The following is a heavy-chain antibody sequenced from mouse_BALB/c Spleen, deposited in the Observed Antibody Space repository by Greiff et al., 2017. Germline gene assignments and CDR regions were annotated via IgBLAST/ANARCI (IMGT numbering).Heavy chain of an antibody. V-gene: IGHV14-3*02. CDR1: GFNIKDTY. CDR3: ARLDYGYYFDC. Sequence: EVQLQQSGAELVKPGASVKLSCTASGFNIKDTYMHWVQQRPEQGLEWIGRIDPANGNTKYDPKFQGKATITADTSSNTAYLQLSSLTSEDTAVYYCARLDYGYYFDCWGQGTTLTVSS. D-gene: IGHD1-2*01. CDR2: IDPANGNT. J-gene: IGHJ2*01.